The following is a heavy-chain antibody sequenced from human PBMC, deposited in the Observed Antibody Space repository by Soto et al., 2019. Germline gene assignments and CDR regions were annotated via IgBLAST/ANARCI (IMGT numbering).Heavy chain of an antibody. CDR1: GYTLTELS. CDR3: ATIITAGFDP. J-gene: IGHJ5*02. Sequence: GASVKVSCKVSGYTLTELSMHWVRQAPGKGLEWMGGFDPEDSETIYAQKFQGRVTMTEDTSTDTAYMELSSLRYEDTAVYYCATIITAGFDPWGQGTLVTVSS. CDR2: FDPEDSET. D-gene: IGHD6-13*01. V-gene: IGHV1-24*01.